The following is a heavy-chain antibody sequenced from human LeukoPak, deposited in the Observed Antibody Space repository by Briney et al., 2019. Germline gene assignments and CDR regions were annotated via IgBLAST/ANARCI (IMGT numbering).Heavy chain of an antibody. V-gene: IGHV4-38-2*02. D-gene: IGHD3-10*01. Sequence: SETLSLTCTVSGNSVSSGYHWGWIRQPPGKGLEWIGSFYHTGNTYYNSSLKSRVAISVDTSKNQFSLNLSSVTAADTAIYYCARLAYGSTYWGQGTLVTVSS. CDR3: ARLAYGSTY. CDR2: FYHTGNT. CDR1: GNSVSSGYH. J-gene: IGHJ4*02.